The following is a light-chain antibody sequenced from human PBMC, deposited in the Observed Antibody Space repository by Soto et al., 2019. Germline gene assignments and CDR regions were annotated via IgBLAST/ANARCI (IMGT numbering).Light chain of an antibody. CDR1: SSDVGGYNY. V-gene: IGLV2-11*01. J-gene: IGLJ1*01. CDR3: CSYACTYSLYV. CDR2: DVS. Sequence: QSALTQPRSVSGSPGQSVTISCTGTSSDVGGYNYVSWYQQHPGKAPKLMIYDVSERPSGVPDRFSGSKSGNTASLTISGLQAEDEADYYCCSYACTYSLYVFGTGTKLTVL.